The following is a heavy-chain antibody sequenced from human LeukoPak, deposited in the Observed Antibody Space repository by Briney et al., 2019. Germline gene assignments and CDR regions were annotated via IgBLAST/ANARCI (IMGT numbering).Heavy chain of an antibody. J-gene: IGHJ4*02. D-gene: IGHD3-22*01. Sequence: PGGSLGLSCAASGFTFSDYYMSWIRQAPGKGLEWVSYISSSGSTIYYADSVKGRFTISRDNAKNSLYLQMNSLRAEDTAVYYCAREDSSGYYGDFDYWGQGTLVTVSS. CDR3: AREDSSGYYGDFDY. CDR2: ISSSGSTI. V-gene: IGHV3-11*01. CDR1: GFTFSDYY.